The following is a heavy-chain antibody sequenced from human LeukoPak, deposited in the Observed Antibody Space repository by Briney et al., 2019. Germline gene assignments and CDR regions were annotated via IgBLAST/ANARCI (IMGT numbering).Heavy chain of an antibody. V-gene: IGHV4-59*01. Sequence: PSETLSLTCTVSGGSISSYYWSWIRQPPGKGLEWIGYIYYSGSTNYNPSLKSRVTISVDTSKNQFSLKLSSVTAADTAVYYCGCWNDRDDAFGIWGQGTMVTVSS. CDR1: GGSISSYY. CDR3: GCWNDRDDAFGI. CDR2: IYYSGST. D-gene: IGHD1-1*01. J-gene: IGHJ3*02.